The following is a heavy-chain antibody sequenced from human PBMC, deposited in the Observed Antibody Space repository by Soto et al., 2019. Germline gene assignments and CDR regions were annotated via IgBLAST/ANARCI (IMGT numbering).Heavy chain of an antibody. CDR2: IHTSGGT. CDR3: SRDEKQSDYFDY. V-gene: IGHV4-4*07. J-gene: IGHJ4*02. Sequence: QVQLQESGPGLVKPSETLSLTCIVSGASISSYYWSWIRQPAGKGLEWIGRIHTSGGTTYNPSLGSRVTMFADTSQNQFSLRLSSVTAADTAMYYCSRDEKQSDYFDYWGQGTVVTVSS. CDR1: GASISSYY.